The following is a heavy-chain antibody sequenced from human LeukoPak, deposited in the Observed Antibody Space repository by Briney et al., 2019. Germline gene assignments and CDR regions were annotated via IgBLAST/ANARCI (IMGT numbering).Heavy chain of an antibody. V-gene: IGHV3-53*01. Sequence: PGGSLRLSCAASGFIVYSNYMTWVRQAPGKGLEWVSSIYSAGATHYAESVKGRFTISRDNSKNTLYLQMNSLRAEDMAVYYCARIEWERLGRAFDIWGQGTMVTVSS. D-gene: IGHD1-26*01. CDR3: ARIEWERLGRAFDI. CDR1: GFIVYSNY. J-gene: IGHJ3*02. CDR2: IYSAGAT.